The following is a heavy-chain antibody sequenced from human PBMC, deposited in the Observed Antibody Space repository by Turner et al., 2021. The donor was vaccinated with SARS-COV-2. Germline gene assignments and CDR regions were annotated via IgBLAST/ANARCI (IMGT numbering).Heavy chain of an antibody. Sequence: EVQLVESGGGLVQPGRSLRLSCSASGFTFDDYAMHGVRQATGKGREWVSGISWNSGSIGYADSVKGRFTISRDNAKNSLYLQMNSLRAEDTALYYCAKGGGLDYTNWFDSWGQGTLVTVSS. CDR2: ISWNSGSI. D-gene: IGHD4-4*01. V-gene: IGHV3-9*01. J-gene: IGHJ5*01. CDR1: GFTFDDYA. CDR3: AKGGGLDYTNWFDS.